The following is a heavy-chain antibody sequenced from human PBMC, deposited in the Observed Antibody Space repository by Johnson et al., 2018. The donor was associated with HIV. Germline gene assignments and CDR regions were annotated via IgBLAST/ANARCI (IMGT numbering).Heavy chain of an antibody. CDR1: GFTVSGNY. CDR3: ARFDGFITTLRVIGDAFDV. V-gene: IGHV3-11*04. D-gene: IGHD3-22*01. J-gene: IGHJ3*01. CDR2: ISSGGTTI. Sequence: VQLVESGGGLVQPGGSLRLSCAASGFTVSGNYMNWVRQAPGKGLEWLSYISSGGTTIYYSDSVKGRFTISRDNAKNSLYLQMNSLRAEDTAVYYCARFDGFITTLRVIGDAFDVWGQGTMVTVSS.